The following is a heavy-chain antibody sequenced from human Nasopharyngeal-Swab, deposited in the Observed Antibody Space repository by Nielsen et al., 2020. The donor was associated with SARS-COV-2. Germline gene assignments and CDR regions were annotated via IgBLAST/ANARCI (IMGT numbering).Heavy chain of an antibody. CDR3: ARGVKRSGNWYFDL. Sequence: SENLSLTCDVNGGPFSGFSWSWIRQSPGKGLEWIGEISSSGTTNYNPSLQNPSLNGRVTLSLTSSDNQFSLEVTSVAVADTAVYYCARGVKRSGNWYFDLWGRGALVTVSS. J-gene: IGHJ2*01. V-gene: IGHV4-34*01. CDR1: GGPFSGFS. CDR2: ISSSGTT. D-gene: IGHD1-26*01.